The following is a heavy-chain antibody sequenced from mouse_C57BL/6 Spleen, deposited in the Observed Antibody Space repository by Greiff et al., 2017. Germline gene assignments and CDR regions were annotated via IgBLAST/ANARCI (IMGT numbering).Heavy chain of an antibody. J-gene: IGHJ4*01. CDR1: GYAFSSYW. D-gene: IGHD1-1*01. V-gene: IGHV1-80*01. Sequence: VQLQQSGAELVKPGASVKISCKASGYAFSSYWMNWVKQRPGQGLEWIGQIYPGDGDTNYNGKFKGKDTLTADKSSSTAYMQLSSLTSEDSAVYFCARGHYYGSSRYAMDYWGQGTSVTVSS. CDR2: IYPGDGDT. CDR3: ARGHYYGSSRYAMDY.